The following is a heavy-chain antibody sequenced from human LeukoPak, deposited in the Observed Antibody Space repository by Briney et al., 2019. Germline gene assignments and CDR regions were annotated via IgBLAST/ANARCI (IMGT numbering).Heavy chain of an antibody. CDR1: GFTFSSYE. CDR3: ARENVGYCSGGSCENYYFDY. Sequence: GGSLRLSCAASGFTFSSYEMNWVRQAPGKGLEWVSYISSSGSTKYYADSVKGRFTISRDNAKNSLYLQMNSLRAEDTAVYYCARENVGYCSGGSCENYYFDYWGQGTLVTVSS. D-gene: IGHD2-15*01. V-gene: IGHV3-48*03. CDR2: ISSSGSTK. J-gene: IGHJ4*02.